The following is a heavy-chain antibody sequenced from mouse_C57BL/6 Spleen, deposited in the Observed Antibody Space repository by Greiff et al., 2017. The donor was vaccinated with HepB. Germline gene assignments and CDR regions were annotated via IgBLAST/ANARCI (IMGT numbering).Heavy chain of an antibody. CDR2: IHPNSGST. CDR3: ARERDYDWFAY. Sequence: QVQLQQPGAELVKPGASVKLSCKASGYTFTSYWMHWVKQRPGQGLEWIGMIHPNSGSTNYNEKFKSKATLTVDKSSSTAYMQLSILTSEDSAVYYCARERDYDWFAYWGQGTLVTVSA. V-gene: IGHV1-64*01. D-gene: IGHD2-4*01. J-gene: IGHJ3*01. CDR1: GYTFTSYW.